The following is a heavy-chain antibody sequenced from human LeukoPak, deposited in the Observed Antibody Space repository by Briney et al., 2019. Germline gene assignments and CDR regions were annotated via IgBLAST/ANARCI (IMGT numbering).Heavy chain of an antibody. CDR2: IYPDDSDT. V-gene: IGHV5-51*01. CDR3: ARTTNKYSGSYDFDY. CDR1: GYSFATYW. J-gene: IGHJ4*02. Sequence: GESLKISCKGSGYSFATYWIGWVRQTPGKGLEWMGIIYPDDSDTRYSPSFQSQVTISADKSISTAYLQWSSLKASDTAMYYCARTTNKYSGSYDFDYWGQGTLVTVSS. D-gene: IGHD1-26*01.